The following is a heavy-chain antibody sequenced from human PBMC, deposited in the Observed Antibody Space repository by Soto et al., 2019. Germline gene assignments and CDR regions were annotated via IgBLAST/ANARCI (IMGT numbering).Heavy chain of an antibody. CDR2: TYYRSKWYN. J-gene: IGHJ5*02. D-gene: IGHD6-6*01. CDR3: ARDLYSSSGNWFDP. Sequence: SQTLSLTCAISGASVSSNSAAWNWIRQSPSRGLEWLGRTYYRSKWYNDYAVSVKSRITINPDTSKNQFSLQLNSVTPEETAVYYCARDLYSSSGNWFDPWGQGTLVTVSS. CDR1: GASVSSNSAA. V-gene: IGHV6-1*01.